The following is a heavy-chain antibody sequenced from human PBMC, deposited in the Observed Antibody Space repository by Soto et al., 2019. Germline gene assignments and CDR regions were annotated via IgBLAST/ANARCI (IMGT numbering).Heavy chain of an antibody. CDR1: GFTFSSYA. D-gene: IGHD2-8*01. J-gene: IGHJ3*02. CDR2: ISGSGGST. V-gene: IGHV3-23*01. CDR3: AKGYCTNGVCAQSQWAFDI. Sequence: GGSLRLSCAASGFTFSSYAMSWVRQAPGKGLEWVSAISGSGGSTYYADSVKGRFTISRDNSKNTLYLQMNSLRAEDTAVYYCAKGYCTNGVCAQSQWAFDIWGQGTMVTVSS.